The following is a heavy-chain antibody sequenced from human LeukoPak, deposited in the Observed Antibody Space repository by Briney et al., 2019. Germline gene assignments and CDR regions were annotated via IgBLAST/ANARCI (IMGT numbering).Heavy chain of an antibody. CDR1: GFTFSNAW. CDR3: TTGEPGYYGSGSYAYYYYMDV. Sequence: GGSLRLSCAASGFTFSNAWMSWVRQAPGKGLEWVGRIKSKTDGGTTDYAAPVKGRFTISRDDSKNTLYLQMNSLKTEDTAVYYCTTGEPGYYGSGSYAYYYYMDVWGKGTTVTISS. CDR2: IKSKTDGGTT. D-gene: IGHD3-10*01. J-gene: IGHJ6*03. V-gene: IGHV3-15*01.